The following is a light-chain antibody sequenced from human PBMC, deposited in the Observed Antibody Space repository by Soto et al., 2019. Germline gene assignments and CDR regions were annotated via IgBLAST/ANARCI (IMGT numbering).Light chain of an antibody. CDR1: SNDVGSHDF. V-gene: IGLV2-23*02. CDR3: CLDAGSLTWV. J-gene: IGLJ3*02. CDR2: AVR. Sequence: QSVLTQPASVSGSPGQSITISCTGTSNDVGSHDFVSWYQQHPGTAPKLIIYAVRERPSGVSNRFSGSKSGNTTSLTISGLQAEDEADYYCCLDAGSLTWVFGGGTKLTVL.